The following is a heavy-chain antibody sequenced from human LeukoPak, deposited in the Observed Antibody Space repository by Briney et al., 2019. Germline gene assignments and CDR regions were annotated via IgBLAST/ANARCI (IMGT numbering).Heavy chain of an antibody. CDR2: IYYSGST. CDR3: ARDAWDWDAFDI. V-gene: IGHV4-31*03. J-gene: IGHJ3*02. Sequence: SQTLSLTCTVSGGSISSGGYYWSWIRQHPGKGLEWIGYIYYSGSTYYNPSLKGRVTISVDTSKNQFSLKLSSVTAADTAVYYCARDAWDWDAFDIWGQGTMVTVSS. CDR1: GGSISSGGYY. D-gene: IGHD1-26*01.